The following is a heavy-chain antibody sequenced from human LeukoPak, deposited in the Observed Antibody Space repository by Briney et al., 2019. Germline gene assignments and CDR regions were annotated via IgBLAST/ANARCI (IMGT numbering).Heavy chain of an antibody. Sequence: PSETLSLTCTVSGGSISSYYWGWIRQPPGKGLEWIGSIYYSGSTYYNPSLKSRVTISVDTSKNQFSLKLSSVTAADTAVYYCARAVTSSSSWYKWVNWFDPWGQGTLVTVSS. CDR1: GGSISSYY. CDR2: IYYSGST. CDR3: ARAVTSSSSWYKWVNWFDP. J-gene: IGHJ5*02. D-gene: IGHD6-13*01. V-gene: IGHV4-39*07.